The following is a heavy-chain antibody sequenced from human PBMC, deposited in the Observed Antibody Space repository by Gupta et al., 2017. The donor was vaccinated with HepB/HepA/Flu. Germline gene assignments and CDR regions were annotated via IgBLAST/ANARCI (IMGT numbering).Heavy chain of an antibody. CDR1: AVPFSKNW. Sequence: EVHLVESGGGSVQPGGSLSLSCAASAVPFSKNWIHWVRQAPGRGLEWVARINNDGTDITYADSVKGRFTVSRDSAENTLYLQMNSLRVEDTAVYYCARAPFGGFDYWGQGTLVTVSP. V-gene: IGHV3-74*01. CDR3: ARAPFGGFDY. D-gene: IGHD3-10*01. J-gene: IGHJ4*02. CDR2: INNDGTDI.